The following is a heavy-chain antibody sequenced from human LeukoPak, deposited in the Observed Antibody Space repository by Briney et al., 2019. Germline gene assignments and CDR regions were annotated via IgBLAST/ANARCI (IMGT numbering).Heavy chain of an antibody. Sequence: GESLKISCKGSGYSFTSYWIGWVRQMPGKGLEWMGIINPGDSDTRYSPSFQGQVTISADKSISTAYLQWSSLKASDTAMYYCARHDVAAAGTEWYDYWGQGTLVTVSS. J-gene: IGHJ4*02. D-gene: IGHD6-13*01. CDR2: INPGDSDT. CDR1: GYSFTSYW. V-gene: IGHV5-51*01. CDR3: ARHDVAAAGTEWYDY.